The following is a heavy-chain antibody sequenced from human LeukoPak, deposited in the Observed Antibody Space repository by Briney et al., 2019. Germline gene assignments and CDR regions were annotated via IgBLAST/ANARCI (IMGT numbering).Heavy chain of an antibody. CDR3: AVVAATFGP. V-gene: IGHV3-21*01. CDR1: GFTFSSYS. CDR2: ISSSSSYI. Sequence: GSLRLSCAASGFTFSSYSMNWVRQAPGKGLEWVSSISSSSSYIYYADPVKGRFTISRDNAKNSLYLQMNSLRAEDTAVYYCAVVAATFGPWGQGTLVTVSS. J-gene: IGHJ5*02. D-gene: IGHD2-15*01.